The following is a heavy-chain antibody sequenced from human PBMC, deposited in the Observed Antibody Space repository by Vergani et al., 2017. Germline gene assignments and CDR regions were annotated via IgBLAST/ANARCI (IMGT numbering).Heavy chain of an antibody. J-gene: IGHJ3*02. CDR3: ARDANESSGYVIWDAFDI. CDR2: ISSSGSTL. D-gene: IGHD3-22*01. V-gene: IGHV3-11*01. CDR1: GFTFSDYY. Sequence: QVQLVESGGGLVKPGGSLRLSCAASGFTFSDYYMSWIRPAPGKGLEWVSYISSSGSTLYYADSVKGRFTISRDNAKNSLYLQRNSLRAEDAAVYYCARDANESSGYVIWDAFDIWGQGTMVTVSS.